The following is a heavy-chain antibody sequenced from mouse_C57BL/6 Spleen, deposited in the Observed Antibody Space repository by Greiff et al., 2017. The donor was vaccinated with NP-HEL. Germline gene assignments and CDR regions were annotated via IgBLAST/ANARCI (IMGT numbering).Heavy chain of an antibody. CDR1: GYTFTSYW. Sequence: QVQLKQPGAELVKPGASVKLSCKASGYTFTSYWMQWVKQRPGQGLEWIGEIDPSDSYTNYNQKFKGKATLTVDTSSSTAYMQLSSLTSEDSAVYYCARSGLRRAMDYWGQGTSVTVSS. V-gene: IGHV1-50*01. D-gene: IGHD2-4*01. J-gene: IGHJ4*01. CDR2: IDPSDSYT. CDR3: ARSGLRRAMDY.